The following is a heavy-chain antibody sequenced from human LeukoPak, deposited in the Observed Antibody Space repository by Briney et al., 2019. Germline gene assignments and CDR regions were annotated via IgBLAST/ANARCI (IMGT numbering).Heavy chain of an antibody. CDR3: AKGRSGYYPNDAFDI. CDR2: ISGSGGST. D-gene: IGHD3-3*01. CDR1: GFTFTSYS. V-gene: IGHV3-23*01. J-gene: IGHJ3*02. Sequence: GGSLRLSCAASGFTFTSYSMSWVRQAPGKGLEWVSAISGSGGSTYYADSVKGRFTISRDNSKNTLYLQMNSLRAEDTAVYYCAKGRSGYYPNDAFDIWGQGTMVTVSS.